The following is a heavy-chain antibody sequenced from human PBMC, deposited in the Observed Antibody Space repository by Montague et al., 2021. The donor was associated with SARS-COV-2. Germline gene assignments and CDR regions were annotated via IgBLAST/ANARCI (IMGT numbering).Heavy chain of an antibody. CDR2: MSYGGTT. Sequence: SETLSLTCTVSGGSISSYYWSWIRQPPGKGLEWIGYMSYGGTTNYHPSLRSRLTMSIDTSKDQLSLKLSSLTAADAAVYYCARGRDQLGWFDPWGQGTLVTVSS. V-gene: IGHV4-59*01. CDR3: ARGRDQLGWFDP. CDR1: GGSISSYY. J-gene: IGHJ5*02. D-gene: IGHD7-27*01.